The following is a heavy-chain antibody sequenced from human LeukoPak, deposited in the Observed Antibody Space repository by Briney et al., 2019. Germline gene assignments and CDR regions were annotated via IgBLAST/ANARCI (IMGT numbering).Heavy chain of an antibody. Sequence: GGSLRLSCAASGFTFSSYSMNWVRQAPGKGLEWVSFISGRSNYIYYADSVRGRFTISRDNAKNSLYLQMNSLRAEDTAVYYCARIGLLYSSAWHVHYWGQGTLVTVPS. CDR2: ISGRSNYI. J-gene: IGHJ4*02. CDR3: ARIGLLYSSAWHVHY. D-gene: IGHD6-19*01. V-gene: IGHV3-21*01. CDR1: GFTFSSYS.